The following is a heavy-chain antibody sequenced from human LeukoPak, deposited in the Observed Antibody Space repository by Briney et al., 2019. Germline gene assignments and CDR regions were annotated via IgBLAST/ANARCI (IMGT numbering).Heavy chain of an antibody. D-gene: IGHD2-2*01. V-gene: IGHV4-4*09. Sequence: SETLSLTCTVSGGSISSYYWSWIRQPPGKGLEWIGYIYTSGSTNYNPSLKSRVTISVDTSKNQFSLKLSSVTAADTAVYYCARGAGHRYCSSTSCSMRDYYYYYMDVWGKGTTVIVSS. CDR1: GGSISSYY. CDR2: IYTSGST. CDR3: ARGAGHRYCSSTSCSMRDYYYYYMDV. J-gene: IGHJ6*03.